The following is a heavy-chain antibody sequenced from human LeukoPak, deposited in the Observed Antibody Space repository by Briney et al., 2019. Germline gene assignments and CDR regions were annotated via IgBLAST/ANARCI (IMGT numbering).Heavy chain of an antibody. D-gene: IGHD6-13*01. CDR1: GFTFSSYE. V-gene: IGHV3-48*03. CDR2: VSSSGSTK. CDR3: ARRYSSSWFKPFDL. J-gene: IGHJ3*01. Sequence: PGGSLRLSCAASGFTFSSYEMNWVRQAPGKGLEWVSYVSSSGSTKYYADSVKGRFTISRDNAKNSLYLQMNSLRDEETAVYYCARRYSSSWFKPFDLWGQGTMVTVSS.